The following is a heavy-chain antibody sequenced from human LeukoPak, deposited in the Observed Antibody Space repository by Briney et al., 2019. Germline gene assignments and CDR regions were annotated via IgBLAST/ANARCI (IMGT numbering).Heavy chain of an antibody. J-gene: IGHJ4*02. V-gene: IGHV3-23*01. D-gene: IGHD6-13*01. CDR1: GFTFSSYA. CDR3: ARFSSSWSKYYFDY. Sequence: QPGGSLRLSRAASGFTFSSYAMSWVRQAPGKGLEWVSAISGSGGSTYYADSVKGRFTISRDNSKNTLYLQMNSLRAEDTAVYYCARFSSSWSKYYFDYWGQGTLVTVSS. CDR2: ISGSGGST.